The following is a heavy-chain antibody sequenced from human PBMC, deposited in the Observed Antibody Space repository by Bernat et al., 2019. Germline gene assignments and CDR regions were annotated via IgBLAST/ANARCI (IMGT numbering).Heavy chain of an antibody. CDR1: GFTFSDYY. D-gene: IGHD2-15*01. J-gene: IGHJ6*02. Sequence: QVQLVESGGGLVKPGGSLRLSCAASGFTFSDYYMSWIRQAPGRGLEWVSNISGSGSTIYYADSVKGRFTIARDNAKNSLYLQMNSLRAEDTAVYYCARILTISDYYGMDVWGQGTTVFVSS. CDR3: ARILTISDYYGMDV. V-gene: IGHV3-11*04. CDR2: ISGSGSTI.